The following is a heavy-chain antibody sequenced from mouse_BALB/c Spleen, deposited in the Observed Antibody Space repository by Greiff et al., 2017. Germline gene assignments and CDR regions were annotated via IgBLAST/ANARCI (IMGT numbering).Heavy chain of an antibody. CDR1: GFTFSSYG. V-gene: IGHV5-6-3*01. Sequence: EVKLVESGGGLVQPGGSLKLSCAASGFTFSSYGMSWVRQTPDKRLELVATINSNGGSTYYPDSVKGRFTISRDNAKNTLYLQMSSLKSEDTAMYYCAREGDYGSSYAYYFDYWGQGTTLTVSS. CDR2: INSNGGST. D-gene: IGHD1-1*01. CDR3: AREGDYGSSYAYYFDY. J-gene: IGHJ2*01.